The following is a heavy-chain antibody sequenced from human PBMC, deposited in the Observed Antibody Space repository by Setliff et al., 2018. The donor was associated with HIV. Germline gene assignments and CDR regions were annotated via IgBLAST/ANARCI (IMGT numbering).Heavy chain of an antibody. J-gene: IGHJ6*04. CDR1: GGSIKSSSDY. CDR2: IYDTGDT. V-gene: IGHV4-39*07. D-gene: IGHD1-26*01. CDR3: AISTRAYYYYYMDVWDV. Sequence: SETLSLTCTVSGGSIKSSSDYWAWIRQPPEKGLEWVASIYDTGDTHYNPSLKSRVTLSIDMSKNQFSLKMSSVTAADTAVYYCAISTRAYYYYYMDVWDVWGKGTTVTVSS.